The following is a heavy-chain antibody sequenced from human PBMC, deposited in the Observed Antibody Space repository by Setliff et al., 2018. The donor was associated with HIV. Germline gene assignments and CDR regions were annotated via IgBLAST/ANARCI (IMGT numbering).Heavy chain of an antibody. CDR3: VNPSGAMGDFDS. Sequence: PSETLSLTCSVSGGSISSSSDYWAWIRQPPGKGLEWIGSIYYSGSTYYNPSLKSRVTISIDTSKNQFSLQLTSVTAADTAVYYCVNPSGAMGDFDSWGQGTLVTVSS. CDR1: GGSISSSSDY. V-gene: IGHV4-39*01. CDR2: IYYSGST. D-gene: IGHD3-16*01. J-gene: IGHJ4*02.